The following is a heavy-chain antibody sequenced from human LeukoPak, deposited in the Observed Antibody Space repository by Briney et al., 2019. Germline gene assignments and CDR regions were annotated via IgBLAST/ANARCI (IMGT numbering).Heavy chain of an antibody. V-gene: IGHV1-69*04. Sequence: SVKVSCKASGGTFSSYAISWVRLAPGQGLEWMGRIIPILGIANYAQKFQGRVTITADKSTSTAYMELSSLRSEDTAVYYCARGALSYYYDSSGNWFDPWGQGTLVTVSS. D-gene: IGHD3-22*01. CDR1: GGTFSSYA. CDR2: IIPILGIA. CDR3: ARGALSYYYDSSGNWFDP. J-gene: IGHJ5*02.